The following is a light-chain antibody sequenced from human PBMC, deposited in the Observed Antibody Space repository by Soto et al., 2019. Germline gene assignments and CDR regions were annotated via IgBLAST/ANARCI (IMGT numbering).Light chain of an antibody. CDR2: GNG. CDR3: HSYDSRLSCSEV. Sequence: QSVLTQPPSVSGAPGQRVTISCTGSSSNIGAGYDVHWYQQLPGTAPKLLIYGNGNRPSGVPDRFSGSKSGTSASLAITGLQAEDEANYYCHSYDSRLSCSEVFGTGTKLTVL. J-gene: IGLJ1*01. CDR1: SSNIGAGYD. V-gene: IGLV1-40*01.